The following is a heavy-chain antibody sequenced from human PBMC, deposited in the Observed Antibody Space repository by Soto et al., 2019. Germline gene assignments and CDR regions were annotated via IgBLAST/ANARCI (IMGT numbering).Heavy chain of an antibody. CDR3: AKDGGKDGYFGNWFDP. CDR1: GGTFSNYV. J-gene: IGHJ5*02. V-gene: IGHV1-69*15. D-gene: IGHD5-12*01. Sequence: QVQLVQSGAEVKKPGSSVKVSCKASGGTFSNYVITWVRQAPGQRLEWLGRNIPILGSANFAQKFQGRVTLTADESTTTAYMELSNLRSDDTAVYYCAKDGGKDGYFGNWFDPWGQGTLVTVSS. CDR2: NIPILGSA.